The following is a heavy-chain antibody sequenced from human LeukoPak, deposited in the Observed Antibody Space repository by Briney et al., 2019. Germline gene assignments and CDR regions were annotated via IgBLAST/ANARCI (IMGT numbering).Heavy chain of an antibody. V-gene: IGHV3-11*05. Sequence: GGSLRLSCAASGFTFSDHYMTWFRQAPGKGLEWLSYISRTSSDIKYADSVKGRFTISRDNGMNSLYPQMNSLRVEDTAVYYCSRDPRGGDFWGQGTLVTVSS. CDR2: ISRTSSDI. D-gene: IGHD5-12*01. J-gene: IGHJ4*02. CDR1: GFTFSDHY. CDR3: SRDPRGGDF.